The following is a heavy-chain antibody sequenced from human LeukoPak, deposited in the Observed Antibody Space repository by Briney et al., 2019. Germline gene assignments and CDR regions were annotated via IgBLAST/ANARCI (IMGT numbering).Heavy chain of an antibody. V-gene: IGHV1-69*06. Sequence: GASVKVSCKASGYTFTSYGISWVRQAPGQGLEWMGGIIPIFGTANYAQKFQGRVTITADKSTSTAYMELSSLRSEDTAVYYCARTIELDYYYYYMDVWGKGTTVTVSS. CDR2: IIPIFGTA. J-gene: IGHJ6*03. D-gene: IGHD1-26*01. CDR1: GYTFTSYG. CDR3: ARTIELDYYYYYMDV.